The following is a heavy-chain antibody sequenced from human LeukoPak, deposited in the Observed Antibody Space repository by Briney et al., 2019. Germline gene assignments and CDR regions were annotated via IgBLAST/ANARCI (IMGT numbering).Heavy chain of an antibody. CDR2: ISGSGVST. V-gene: IGHV3-23*01. J-gene: IGHJ4*02. CDR1: GFIFSRYA. Sequence: GGSLRLSCTASGFIFSRYAMSWVRQAPGKGLEWVSAISGSGVSTYYAGSVKGRFTISRDTENTLYLQMSSLRAEDTAVYYCAKGSGYGQYYFDYWGQGTLVTVSS. D-gene: IGHD5-18*01. CDR3: AKGSGYGQYYFDY.